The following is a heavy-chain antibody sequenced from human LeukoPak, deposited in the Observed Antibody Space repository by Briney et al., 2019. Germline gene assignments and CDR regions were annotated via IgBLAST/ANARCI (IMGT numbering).Heavy chain of an antibody. CDR2: IWYDGSNK. CDR1: GFTFSSYG. Sequence: GGSLRLSCAASGFTFSSYGMHWVRQAPGKGLEWVAVIWYDGSNKYYADSVKGRFTISRDNSKNTLYLQMNSLRAEDTAVYYCARLNARDYYFDYWGQGTLVTVSS. J-gene: IGHJ4*02. V-gene: IGHV3-33*01. CDR3: ARLNARDYYFDY.